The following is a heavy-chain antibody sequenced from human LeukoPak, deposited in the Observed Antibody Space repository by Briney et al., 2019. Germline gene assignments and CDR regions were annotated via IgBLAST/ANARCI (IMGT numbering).Heavy chain of an antibody. D-gene: IGHD2-15*01. CDR1: GGSISSYY. CDR2: IYYSGST. Sequence: PSETLSLTCTVSGGSISSYYWSWIRQPPGKGLEWIGYIYYSGSTNYNPPLKSRVTISVDTSKNQFSLKLSSVTAADTAVYFCARLSKLGYCSGGSCYYFDYWGQGILLTVSS. V-gene: IGHV4-59*08. J-gene: IGHJ4*02. CDR3: ARLSKLGYCSGGSCYYFDY.